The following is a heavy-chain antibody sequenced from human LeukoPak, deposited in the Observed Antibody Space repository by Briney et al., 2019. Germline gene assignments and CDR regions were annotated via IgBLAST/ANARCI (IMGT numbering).Heavy chain of an antibody. D-gene: IGHD6-13*01. CDR3: ARTGIAAAGRWFDP. Sequence: PSETLSLTCTVSGGSISSYYWSWIRQPPGKGLEWIGYIYYSGSTHYNPSLKSRVTISVDTSKNQFSLKLSSVTAADTAVYYCARTGIAAAGRWFDPWGQGTLVTVSS. CDR1: GGSISSYY. J-gene: IGHJ5*02. CDR2: IYYSGST. V-gene: IGHV4-59*08.